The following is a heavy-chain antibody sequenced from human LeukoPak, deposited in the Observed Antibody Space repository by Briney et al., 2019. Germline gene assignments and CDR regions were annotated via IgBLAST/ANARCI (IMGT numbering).Heavy chain of an antibody. Sequence: GASVKVSCKASGYTFTSYDINWVRQATGQGLEWMGWMNPNSGNTGYAQKFQGRVTMTRNTSISTAYMELSGLRSEDTAVYYCARYCSSTSCYPFPWGQGTLVTVSS. CDR1: GYTFTSYD. CDR2: MNPNSGNT. CDR3: ARYCSSTSCYPFP. D-gene: IGHD2-2*01. J-gene: IGHJ5*02. V-gene: IGHV1-8*01.